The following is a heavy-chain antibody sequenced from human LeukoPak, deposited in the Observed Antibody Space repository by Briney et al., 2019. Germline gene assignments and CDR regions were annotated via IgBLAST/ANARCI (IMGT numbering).Heavy chain of an antibody. CDR1: GFTFSSYG. V-gene: IGHV3-23*01. J-gene: IGHJ5*02. CDR2: ISGSGGST. D-gene: IGHD3-10*01. CDR3: AKGEPGSLNSAGFDP. Sequence: PGGSLRLSCTTSGFTFSSYGMSWVRQAPGKGLEWVSAISGSGGSTYYADSVKGRFTISRDNSKNTLYLQMNSLRAEDTAVYYCAKGEPGSLNSAGFDPWGQGTLVTVSS.